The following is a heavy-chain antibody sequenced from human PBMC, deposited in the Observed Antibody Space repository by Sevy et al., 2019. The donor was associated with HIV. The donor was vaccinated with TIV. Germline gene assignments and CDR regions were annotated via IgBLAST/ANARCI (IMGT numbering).Heavy chain of an antibody. D-gene: IGHD6-19*01. J-gene: IGHJ4*02. CDR1: GFTFSGSA. CDR2: IRSKANSYAT. Sequence: GGSLRLSCAASGFTFSGSAMHWVRQASGKGLEWVGRIRSKANSYATAYAASVKGRFTMSRDDSKNTAYLQMNSLKTEDTAVYYCTRPGAAAGWDYWGQGTLGTVSS. CDR3: TRPGAAAGWDY. V-gene: IGHV3-73*01.